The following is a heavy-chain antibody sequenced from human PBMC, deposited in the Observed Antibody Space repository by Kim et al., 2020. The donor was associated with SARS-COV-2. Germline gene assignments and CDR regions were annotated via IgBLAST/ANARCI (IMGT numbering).Heavy chain of an antibody. CDR3: ARGSGYSYGRKTFDY. D-gene: IGHD5-18*01. CDR1: GGSFSGYY. J-gene: IGHJ4*02. V-gene: IGHV4-34*01. Sequence: SETLSLTCAVYGGSFSGYYWSWIRQPPGKGLEWIGEINHSGSTNYNPSLKSRVTISVDTSKNQFSLKLSSVTAADTAVYYCARGSGYSYGRKTFDYWGQGTLVTVSS. CDR2: INHSGST.